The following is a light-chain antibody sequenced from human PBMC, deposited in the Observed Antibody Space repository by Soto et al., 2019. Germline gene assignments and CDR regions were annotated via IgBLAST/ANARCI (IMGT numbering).Light chain of an antibody. Sequence: EIVMTQSPATLSVSPGERATLSCRASQSVSSNLAWYQQKPGQAPRLLIYGASTRATGIPARFSGSGSGTEFTLTISSLQSKDFAVYYCQQYGTWWTFGQGTKVEIK. J-gene: IGKJ1*01. CDR3: QQYGTWWT. V-gene: IGKV3-15*01. CDR2: GAS. CDR1: QSVSSN.